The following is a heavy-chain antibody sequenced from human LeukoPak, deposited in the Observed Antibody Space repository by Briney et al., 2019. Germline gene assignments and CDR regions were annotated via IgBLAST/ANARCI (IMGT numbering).Heavy chain of an antibody. D-gene: IGHD3-22*01. V-gene: IGHV1-18*01. Sequence: ASVKVSCKAPGYTFTSYGISWVRQAPGQGLEWMGWISAYNGNTNYAQKLQGRVTMTTDTSTSTAYMELRSLRSDDTAVYYCARDVFSLYYYDSSGLEPLDYWGQGTLVTVSS. J-gene: IGHJ4*02. CDR2: ISAYNGNT. CDR1: GYTFTSYG. CDR3: ARDVFSLYYYDSSGLEPLDY.